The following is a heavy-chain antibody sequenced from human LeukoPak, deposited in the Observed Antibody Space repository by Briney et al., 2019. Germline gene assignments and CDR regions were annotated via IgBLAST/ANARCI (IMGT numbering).Heavy chain of an antibody. V-gene: IGHV1-18*01. D-gene: IGHD6-6*01. Sequence: ASVKVSCKASGYSFSNYGIGWARQAPGQGLEWMGWISTYTDDIKYAENLQGSLTMTTDTPTSTAYMELRSLRSDDTAVYYCARGEYSISHFGYWGQGTQVVVSS. J-gene: IGHJ4*02. CDR1: GYSFSNYG. CDR2: ISTYTDDI. CDR3: ARGEYSISHFGY.